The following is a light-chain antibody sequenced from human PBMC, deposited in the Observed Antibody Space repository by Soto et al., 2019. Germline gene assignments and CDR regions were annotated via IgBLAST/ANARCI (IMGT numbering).Light chain of an antibody. J-gene: IGKJ1*01. Sequence: EIVMTQSPGTLSLSPGERATLSCRASQSVSSSYLAWYQQKPGQAPRLLIYGAATRATGIPARFSGRESGTEFTLTITSLQSEDSAVYYCQQYNNWPGTFGQGTKVDI. CDR3: QQYNNWPGT. CDR1: QSVSSSY. V-gene: IGKV3-15*01. CDR2: GAA.